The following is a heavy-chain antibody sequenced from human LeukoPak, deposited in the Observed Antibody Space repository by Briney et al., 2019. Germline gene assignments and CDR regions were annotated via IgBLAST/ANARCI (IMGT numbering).Heavy chain of an antibody. CDR3: ARDGGYSYGWGALAY. J-gene: IGHJ4*02. D-gene: IGHD5-18*01. CDR1: AFIFSNYA. Sequence: PGGSLRLSCAASAFIFSNYAMHWVRQAPSKGLEWVAVISYDGKDKFYADSVKGRFTISRDNSKNTLYLQMNSLRAEDTAVYYCARDGGYSYGWGALAYWGQGTLVTVSS. V-gene: IGHV3-30*04. CDR2: ISYDGKDK.